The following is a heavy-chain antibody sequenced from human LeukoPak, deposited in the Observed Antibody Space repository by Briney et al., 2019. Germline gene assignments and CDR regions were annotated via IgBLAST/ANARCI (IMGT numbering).Heavy chain of an antibody. Sequence: GGALRLSCEASGFTFSTHAMNWIRQTPGKGLEWLSVISGDVQTTTYASSVKGRFTISRDNSKNTLYLEMNSLRVEDTAIYYCAKDGYYSSANHFARLHFDLWGRGTRVTVSS. V-gene: IGHV3-23*01. J-gene: IGHJ2*01. CDR3: AKDGYYSSANHFARLHFDL. D-gene: IGHD3-10*01. CDR2: ISGDVQTT. CDR1: GFTFSTHA.